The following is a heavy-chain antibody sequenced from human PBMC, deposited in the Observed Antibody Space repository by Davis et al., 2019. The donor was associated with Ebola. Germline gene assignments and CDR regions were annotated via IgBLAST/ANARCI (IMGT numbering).Heavy chain of an antibody. CDR3: ARGKGSGLTTVTKHYYYYGMDV. CDR1: GYTFTSYG. J-gene: IGHJ6*02. CDR2: IIPIFGTA. Sequence: AASVKVSCKASGYTFTSYGISWVRQAPGQGLEWMGGIIPIFGTANYAQKFQGRVTITADKSTSTAYMELSSLRSEDTAVYYCARGKGSGLTTVTKHYYYYGMDVWGQGTTVTVSS. V-gene: IGHV1-69*06. D-gene: IGHD4-17*01.